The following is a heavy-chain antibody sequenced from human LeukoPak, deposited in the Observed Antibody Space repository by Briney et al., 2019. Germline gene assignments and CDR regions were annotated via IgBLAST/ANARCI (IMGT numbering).Heavy chain of an antibody. J-gene: IGHJ4*02. CDR3: AKIPHPSYYFDY. CDR1: GFTFSRYA. CDR2: ISGSGDNT. Sequence: GGSLRLSCAASGFTFSRYAMSWVRQAPGKGLEWVSAISGSGDNTYYADSVEGRVTISRDNARNTLYLQMNSLRADDTAVYYCAKIPHPSYYFDYWGQGALVTVSS. V-gene: IGHV3-23*01.